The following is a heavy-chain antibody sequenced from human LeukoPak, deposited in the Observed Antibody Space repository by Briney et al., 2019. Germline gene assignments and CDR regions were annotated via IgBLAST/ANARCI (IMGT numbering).Heavy chain of an antibody. V-gene: IGHV4-61*02. D-gene: IGHD3-22*01. CDR1: GGSTSSSSYY. CDR2: IYTSGST. J-gene: IGHJ5*02. Sequence: PSETLSLTCTVSGGSTSSSSYYWSWIRQPAGKGLEWIGRIYTSGSTNYNPSLKSRVTMSVDTSKNQFSLKLSSVTAADTAVYYCARVDSSGYGKNWFDPWGQGTLVTVSS. CDR3: ARVDSSGYGKNWFDP.